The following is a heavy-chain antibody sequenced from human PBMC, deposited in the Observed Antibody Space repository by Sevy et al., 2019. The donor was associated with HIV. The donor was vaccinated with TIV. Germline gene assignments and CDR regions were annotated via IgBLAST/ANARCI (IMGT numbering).Heavy chain of an antibody. CDR1: GFTFSSYA. CDR2: ISGSGGST. Sequence: GGSLRLSCAASGFTFSSYAMSWVRQAPGKGLEWVSAISGSGGSTYYADSVKGRFTISRDSSKNTLYLQMNSLRAEDTAVYYCAKAGGTGIAAPGQDYWGQGTLVTVSS. D-gene: IGHD6-13*01. V-gene: IGHV3-23*01. J-gene: IGHJ4*02. CDR3: AKAGGTGIAAPGQDY.